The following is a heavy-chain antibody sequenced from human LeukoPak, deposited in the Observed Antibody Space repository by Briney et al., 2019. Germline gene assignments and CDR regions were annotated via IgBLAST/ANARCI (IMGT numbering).Heavy chain of an antibody. CDR1: GGSISSSSYY. J-gene: IGHJ5*02. D-gene: IGHD3-22*01. V-gene: IGHV4-39*02. CDR3: ARDWLYYYDSSGYPDP. Sequence: SETLSLTCTVSGGSISSSSYYWGWIRQPPGKGLEWIGSIYYSGSTYYNPSLKSRVTISVDTSKNQFSLKLSSVTAADTAVYYCARDWLYYYDSSGYPDPWGQGTLVTVSS. CDR2: IYYSGST.